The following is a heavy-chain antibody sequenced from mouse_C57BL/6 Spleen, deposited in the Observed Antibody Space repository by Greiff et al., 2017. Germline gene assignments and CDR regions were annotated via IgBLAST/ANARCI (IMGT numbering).Heavy chain of an antibody. J-gene: IGHJ2*01. CDR1: GYTFTSYW. D-gene: IGHD2-3*01. CDR2: IHPTSGST. V-gene: IGHV1-64*01. CDR3: ARRGYDGYYDY. Sequence: QVQLQQPGAELVKPGASVKLSCKASGYTFTSYWMHWVKQRPGQGLEWIGMIHPTSGSTNYNEKFKSKATLTADKSSSTAYMQLSSLPSEASAVYYYARRGYDGYYDYWGKGTTPTVSS.